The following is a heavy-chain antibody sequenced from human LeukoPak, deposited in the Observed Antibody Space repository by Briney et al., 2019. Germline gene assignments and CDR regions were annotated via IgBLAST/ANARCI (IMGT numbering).Heavy chain of an antibody. V-gene: IGHV1-24*01. CDR1: GYTLTELS. J-gene: IGHJ5*02. Sequence: ASVKVSCKVSGYTLTELSMHWVRQAPGKGLEWMGGFDPEDGETIYAQKFQGRVTMTEDTSTDTAYMELSSLRSEDTAVYYCATAGYCSSTSCSEDWLDLWGQGTLVTVSS. D-gene: IGHD2-2*01. CDR3: ATAGYCSSTSCSEDWLDL. CDR2: FDPEDGET.